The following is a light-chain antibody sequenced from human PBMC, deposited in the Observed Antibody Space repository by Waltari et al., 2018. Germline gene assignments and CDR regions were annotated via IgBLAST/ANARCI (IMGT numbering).Light chain of an antibody. CDR2: GAS. Sequence: EIVMTQSPATLSVSPGERATLSCRASQSINSNVAWYQQKPGQAPRLLISGASARATGIPVRFSGSGSGTEFTLTISSLQSDDFGVYYCQQYNNWPRTFGQGTKVEI. CDR3: QQYNNWPRT. V-gene: IGKV3-15*01. J-gene: IGKJ1*01. CDR1: QSINSN.